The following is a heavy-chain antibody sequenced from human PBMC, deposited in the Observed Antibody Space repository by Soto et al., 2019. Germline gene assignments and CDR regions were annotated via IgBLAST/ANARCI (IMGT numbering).Heavy chain of an antibody. CDR1: GYAFTTYG. CDR2: ISAHNGNT. J-gene: IGHJ4*02. Sequence: QVHLVQSGAEVKKPGASVKVSCKGSGYAFTTYGITWVRQAPGQGLEWMGWISAHNGNTNYAQKLQGRVTVTRDTSTGTAYMELRSLRSDDTAVYYCAGGRYGDYWGQGALVTVSS. V-gene: IGHV1-18*01. D-gene: IGHD1-1*01. CDR3: AGGRYGDY.